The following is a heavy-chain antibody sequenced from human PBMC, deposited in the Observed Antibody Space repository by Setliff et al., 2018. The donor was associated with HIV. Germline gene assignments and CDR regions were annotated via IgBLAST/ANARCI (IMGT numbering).Heavy chain of an antibody. V-gene: IGHV4-34*01. CDR3: ARGSTCIGGGCLTYYYYYYGLDV. CDR2: IADSGAT. Sequence: LSLTCAVYGGSLANYYWSWFRQSPGKGLEWIGEIADSGATDYNPSLKSRAIISLDTSKKQFSLKLNSVTAADTAVYYCARGSTCIGGGCLTYYYYYYGLDVWGQGTTVTVSS. CDR1: GGSLANYY. J-gene: IGHJ6*02. D-gene: IGHD2-8*02.